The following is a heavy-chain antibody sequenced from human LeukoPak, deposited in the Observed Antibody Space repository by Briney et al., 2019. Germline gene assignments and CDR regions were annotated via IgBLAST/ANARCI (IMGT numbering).Heavy chain of an antibody. V-gene: IGHV3-43*02. CDR1: GFTFDDYA. Sequence: PGGSLRLSCAAPGFTFDDYAMHWVRQAPGKGLEWVSLISGDGGSTYYADSVKGRFTISRDNSKNSLYLQMNSLRTEDTALYYCAKGRGASIRGLTTTDYWGQGTLVTVSS. CDR2: ISGDGGST. CDR3: AKGRGASIRGLTTTDY. J-gene: IGHJ4*02. D-gene: IGHD1-26*01.